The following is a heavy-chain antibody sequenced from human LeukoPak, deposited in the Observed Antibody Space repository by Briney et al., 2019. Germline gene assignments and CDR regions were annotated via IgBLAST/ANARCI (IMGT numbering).Heavy chain of an antibody. Sequence: GGSLRLSCAASGFTFSSYSMNWVRQAPGKGLEWVSSISSSNNYIYYADSVKGRFTISRDNAKNSLYLQMNSLRAEDTAVYYCASPYDSSGYYSSRFDYWGQGTLVTVSS. CDR1: GFTFSSYS. CDR2: ISSSNNYI. V-gene: IGHV3-21*01. J-gene: IGHJ4*02. D-gene: IGHD3-22*01. CDR3: ASPYDSSGYYSSRFDY.